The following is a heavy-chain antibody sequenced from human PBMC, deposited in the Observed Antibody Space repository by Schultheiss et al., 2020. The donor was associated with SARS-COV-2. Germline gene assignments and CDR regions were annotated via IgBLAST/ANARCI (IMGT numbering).Heavy chain of an antibody. CDR2: ISSNGGST. V-gene: IGHV3-64*01. CDR1: GFTFSSYE. J-gene: IGHJ6*02. D-gene: IGHD3-16*01. CDR3: ARDIPGGINLSYYYYYGMDV. Sequence: GGSLRLSCAASGFTFSSYEMNWVRQAPGKGLEWVSAISSNGGSTYYANSVKGRFTISRDNSKNTLYLQMNSLRAEDTAVYYCARDIPGGINLSYYYYYGMDVWGQGTTVTVSS.